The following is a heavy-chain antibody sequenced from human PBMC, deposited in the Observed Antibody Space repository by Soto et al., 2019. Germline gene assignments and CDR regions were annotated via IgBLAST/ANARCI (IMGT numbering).Heavy chain of an antibody. CDR1: GFTFSSYG. J-gene: IGHJ3*02. CDR2: ISYDGSNK. D-gene: IGHD6-13*01. CDR3: ATIAEDAFDI. V-gene: IGHV3-30*03. Sequence: QVQLVESGGGVVQPGRSLRLSCAASGFTFSSYGMHWVRQAPGKGLEWVAVISYDGSNKYYADSVKGRFTISRDNSKNTLYLQMNSLRAEDTAVDYCATIAEDAFDIWGHGTMVTVSS.